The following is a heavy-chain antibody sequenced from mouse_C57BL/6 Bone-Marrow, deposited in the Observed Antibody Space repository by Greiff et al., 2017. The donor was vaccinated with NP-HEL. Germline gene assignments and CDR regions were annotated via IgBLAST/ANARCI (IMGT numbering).Heavy chain of an antibody. V-gene: IGHV5-16*01. CDR3: AREGGLGRRTYAMDY. Sequence: EVHLVESEGGLVQPGSSMKLSCTASGFTFSDYYMAWVRQVPEKGLEWVANINSDGSTTYYLDSLTSRFIITRDNAKNTLYLQMSSLKSEDTATYYCAREGGLGRRTYAMDYWGQGTSVTVSS. D-gene: IGHD2-4*01. J-gene: IGHJ4*01. CDR2: INSDGSTT. CDR1: GFTFSDYY.